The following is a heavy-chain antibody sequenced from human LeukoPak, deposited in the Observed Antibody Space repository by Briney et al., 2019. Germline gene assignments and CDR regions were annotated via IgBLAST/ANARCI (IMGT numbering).Heavy chain of an antibody. D-gene: IGHD1-26*01. J-gene: IGHJ6*02. V-gene: IGHV1-2*02. Sequence: ASVKVSFKASGYTFTNFFVHWVRLAPGQGLEWMGWINPNSGGTNFAQKFQGRVTMTRDTSISTAYMDLTRLRSDDTAVYYCARDGAYSGSVDQDYYYGMDVWGQGTTVTVSS. CDR3: ARDGAYSGSVDQDYYYGMDV. CDR1: GYTFTNFF. CDR2: INPNSGGT.